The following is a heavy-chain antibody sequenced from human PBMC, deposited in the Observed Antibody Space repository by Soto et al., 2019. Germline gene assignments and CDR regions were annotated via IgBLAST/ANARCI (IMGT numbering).Heavy chain of an antibody. CDR2: IYYSGST. D-gene: IGHD2-2*01. V-gene: IGHV4-39*01. CDR3: ARRIVVVPAGTEGGYYYYYYGMDV. J-gene: IGHJ6*02. Sequence: PSETLSLTCTVSGGSISSSSYYWGWIRQPPGKGLEWIGSIYYSGSTYYNPSLKSRVTISVDTSKNQFSLKLSSVTAADTAVYYCARRIVVVPAGTEGGYYYYYYGMDVWGQGTTVTVSS. CDR1: GGSISSSSYY.